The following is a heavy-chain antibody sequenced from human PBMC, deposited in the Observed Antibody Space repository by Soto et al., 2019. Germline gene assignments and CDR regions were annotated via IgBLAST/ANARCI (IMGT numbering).Heavy chain of an antibody. D-gene: IGHD6-13*01. CDR3: ARAAYSSSWYALHYYYYYGMDV. CDR2: IIPIFGTA. V-gene: IGHV1-69*06. CDR1: GGTFSSYA. Sequence: SVKVSFKASGGTFSSYAISWVRQAPGQGLEWMGGIIPIFGTANYAQKFQGRVTITADKSTSTAYVELSSLRSEDTAVYYCARAAYSSSWYALHYYYYYGMDVWGQGTTVTVSS. J-gene: IGHJ6*02.